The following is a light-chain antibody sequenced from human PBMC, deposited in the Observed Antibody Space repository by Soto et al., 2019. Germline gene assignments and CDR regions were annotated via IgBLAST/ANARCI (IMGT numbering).Light chain of an antibody. CDR3: HQYYSFPLT. Sequence: DVQMIQSPSSLSASVGDRVSITCRASQDISNYLAWFQQKPGKAPKSLIFAASSLQSGVPRRFSGSVSETEFTLTITGLLPEDFATYYCHQYYSFPLTFGPGTRVDI. CDR2: AAS. CDR1: QDISNY. J-gene: IGKJ3*01. V-gene: IGKV1-16*01.